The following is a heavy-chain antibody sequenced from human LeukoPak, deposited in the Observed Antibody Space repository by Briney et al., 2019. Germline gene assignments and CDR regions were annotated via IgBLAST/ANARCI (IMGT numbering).Heavy chain of an antibody. CDR2: IYYSGST. CDR3: ARARGYYDSSDL. J-gene: IGHJ3*01. Sequence: PSETLSLTCTVSGGSISSYYWSWIRQPPGKGLEWIGYIYYSGSTNYNPSLKSRVAISVDTSKNQFSLKLSSVTAADTAVYYCARARGYYDSSDLWGQGTMVTVSS. D-gene: IGHD3-22*01. CDR1: GGSISSYY. V-gene: IGHV4-59*01.